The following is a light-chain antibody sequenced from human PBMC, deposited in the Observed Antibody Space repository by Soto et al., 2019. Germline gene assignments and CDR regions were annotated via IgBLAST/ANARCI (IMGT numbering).Light chain of an antibody. J-gene: IGLJ1*01. CDR3: CSYAGSFTYV. CDR2: EVS. Sequence: QSVLTQPDSVSGSPGQSITICCTGTSXDVGGYDYVSWYQQHPGKAPKLMVSEVSNRPSGVSDRFSGSKSGNTASLTISGLQAEDEAYYYCCSYAGSFTYVFGTGTKVTVL. V-gene: IGLV2-14*01. CDR1: SXDVGGYDY.